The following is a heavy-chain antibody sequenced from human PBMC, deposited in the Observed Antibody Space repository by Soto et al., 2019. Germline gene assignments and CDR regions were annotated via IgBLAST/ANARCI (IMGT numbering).Heavy chain of an antibody. V-gene: IGHV1-2*02. CDR2: INPNSGGT. CDR3: GRVGDCEFWCGDYVYFDY. CDR1: GYTLTGYY. Sequence: ASVKVSCKASGYTLTGYYMHWVRQAPGQGLEWMGWINPNSGGTNYAQKFQGRVTMTRDTSISTAYMELSRLSCDDTAENYRGRVGDCEFWCGDYVYFDYLGQGTLVTASS. D-gene: IGHD3-3*01. J-gene: IGHJ4*02.